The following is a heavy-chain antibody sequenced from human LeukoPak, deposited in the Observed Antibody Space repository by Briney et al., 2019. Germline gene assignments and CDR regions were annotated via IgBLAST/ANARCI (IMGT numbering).Heavy chain of an antibody. Sequence: SETLSLTCAVYGGSFSGYYWSWIRQPPGKGLEWIGEINHSGSTNYNPSLKSRVTMSVDTSKNQFSLKLSSVTAADTAVYYCASGPPPGGLVLGNNWFDPWGQGTLVTVSS. CDR1: GGSFSGYY. V-gene: IGHV4-34*01. CDR3: ASGPPPGGLVLGNNWFDP. CDR2: INHSGST. J-gene: IGHJ5*02. D-gene: IGHD6-19*01.